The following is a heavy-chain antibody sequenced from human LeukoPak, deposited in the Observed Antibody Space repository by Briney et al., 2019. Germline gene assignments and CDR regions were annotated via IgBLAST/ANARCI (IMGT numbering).Heavy chain of an antibody. CDR3: AKVSRYCSGGSCYYHPFDY. V-gene: IGHV3-23*01. D-gene: IGHD2-15*01. J-gene: IGHJ4*02. Sequence: GGSLRLSCAASGFTFSSYAMSWVRQAPGKGLEWVSVISGSGGSTYYADSVKGRFTISRDNSKNTLYLQMNSLRAEDTAVYYCAKVSRYCSGGSCYYHPFDYWGQGTLVTVSS. CDR1: GFTFSSYA. CDR2: ISGSGGST.